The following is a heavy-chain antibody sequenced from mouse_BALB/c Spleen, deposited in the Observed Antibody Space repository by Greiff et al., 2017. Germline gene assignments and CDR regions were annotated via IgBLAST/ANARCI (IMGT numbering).Heavy chain of an antibody. CDR1: GFTFSDYY. J-gene: IGHJ3*01. D-gene: IGHD1-2*01. V-gene: IGHV5-4*02. CDR3: ARGRPITTATFAY. CDR2: ISDGGSYT. Sequence: EVKLVESGGGLVKPGGSLKLSCAASGFTFSDYYMYWVRQTPEKRLEWVATISDGGSYTYYPDSVKGRFTISRDNAKNNLYLQMSSLKSEDTAMYYCARGRPITTATFAYWGQGTLVTVSA.